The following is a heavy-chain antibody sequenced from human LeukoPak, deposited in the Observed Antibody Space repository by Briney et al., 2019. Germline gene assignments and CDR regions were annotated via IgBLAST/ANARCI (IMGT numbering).Heavy chain of an antibody. CDR1: GFTFSDHY. CDR2: TRNKANSYTT. D-gene: IGHD2-15*01. J-gene: IGHJ6*03. Sequence: PGGSLRLSCAASGFTFSDHYMDWVRQAPGKGLEWVGRTRNKANSYTTEYAASVKGRFTISRDDSKNSLYLQMNSLKTEDTAVYYCARVLQGYYYYMDVWGKGTTVTVSS. CDR3: ARVLQGYYYYMDV. V-gene: IGHV3-72*01.